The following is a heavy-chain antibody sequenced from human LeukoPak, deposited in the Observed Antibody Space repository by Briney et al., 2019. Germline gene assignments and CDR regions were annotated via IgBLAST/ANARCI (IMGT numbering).Heavy chain of an antibody. D-gene: IGHD1-1*01. Sequence: GGSLRLSCAASGFTFSSYGMHWVRQAPGKGLEWVAFIRYDGSNKYYADSVKGRFTISRDNSKNSLYLLMNSLTTEDMALCYCAKGFGPLDDWYFDLWGRGTLVTVSS. CDR1: GFTFSSYG. V-gene: IGHV3-30*02. CDR3: AKGFGPLDDWYFDL. CDR2: IRYDGSNK. J-gene: IGHJ2*01.